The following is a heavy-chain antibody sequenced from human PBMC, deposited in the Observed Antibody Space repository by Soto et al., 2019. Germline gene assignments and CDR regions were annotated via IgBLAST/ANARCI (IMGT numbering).Heavy chain of an antibody. D-gene: IGHD3-16*01. CDR2: ISAYNGNT. CDR3: ERDAQGGFRHY. V-gene: IGHV1-18*01. Sequence: QVQLVQSGAEVKKPGASVKVSCKASGYTFTNYGISGVRQAPGQGLEWMGWISAYNGNTNDAQKLQGRVTMTTDTYTSTAYMELRILRSDDTAVYYCERDAQGGFRHYLGQGTLVTVSS. J-gene: IGHJ4*02. CDR1: GYTFTNYG.